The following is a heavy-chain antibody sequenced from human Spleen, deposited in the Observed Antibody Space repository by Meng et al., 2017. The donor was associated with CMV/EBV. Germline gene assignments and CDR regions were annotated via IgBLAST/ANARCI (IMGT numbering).Heavy chain of an antibody. Sequence: SETLSLTCAVYSGSFSGYCWRWIRQPPGKGLERIGEINRSESTYYNPSLKSRVTISVDTSKNQFSLKLSSVTAADTAVYYCARESVVDTIYYFDYWGQGTLVTVSS. CDR2: INRSEST. CDR1: SGSFSGYC. CDR3: ARESVVDTIYYFDY. J-gene: IGHJ4*02. D-gene: IGHD5-12*01. V-gene: IGHV4-34*01.